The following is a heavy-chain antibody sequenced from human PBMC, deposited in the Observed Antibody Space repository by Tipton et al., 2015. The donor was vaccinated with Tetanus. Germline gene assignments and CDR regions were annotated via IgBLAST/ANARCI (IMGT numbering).Heavy chain of an antibody. V-gene: IGHV4-61*01. CDR2: IYQSGST. J-gene: IGHJ4*02. D-gene: IGHD1-26*01. CDR3: ARELVGGYFDY. Sequence: TLSLTCTVSGGSVNSGSYYWSWIRQPPGKGLEWIGYIYQSGSTSYSPSLESRVTISLETSKNQFSLRLSSVTAADTAVYYCARELVGGYFDYWGQGTLVTVSS. CDR1: GGSVNSGSYY.